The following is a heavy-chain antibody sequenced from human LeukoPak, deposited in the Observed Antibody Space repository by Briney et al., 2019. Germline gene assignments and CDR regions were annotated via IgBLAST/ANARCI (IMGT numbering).Heavy chain of an antibody. D-gene: IGHD3-10*01. Sequence: AGSLRPSREASGFTFSNYGMQWVRQAPGNGLEWVALIHYDGNNKIYSDSVKDRFTISRDNSKNTLFLQMNSLRAEDSAVYYCAKSAQDYYGSGSYYYPYYDYFIDVWGKGTTVTVSS. CDR1: GFTFSNYG. CDR3: AKSAQDYYGSGSYYYPYYDYFIDV. V-gene: IGHV3-30*02. CDR2: IHYDGNNK. J-gene: IGHJ6*03.